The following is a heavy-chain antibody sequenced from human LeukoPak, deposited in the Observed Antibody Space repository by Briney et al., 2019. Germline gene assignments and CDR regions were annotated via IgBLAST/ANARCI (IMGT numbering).Heavy chain of an antibody. D-gene: IGHD5-18*01. CDR1: GFTFSSYE. Sequence: PGGSLRLSCAASGFTFSSYEMNWVRQAPGKGLEWVSYISSSGSTIYYADSVKGRFTISRDNAKNSLYLQMNSLRAEDTAVYYCARVADTAMVSNYYFDYWGQGTLVTVSS. CDR2: ISSSGSTI. J-gene: IGHJ4*02. CDR3: ARVADTAMVSNYYFDY. V-gene: IGHV3-48*03.